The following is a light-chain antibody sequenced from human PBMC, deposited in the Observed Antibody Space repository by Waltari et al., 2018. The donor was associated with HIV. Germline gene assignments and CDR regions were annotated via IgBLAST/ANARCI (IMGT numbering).Light chain of an antibody. CDR3: QQYNSYPWT. CDR1: QSISSW. CDR2: KAS. Sequence: DIHMTQSPSTLSASVGDRFTITCRASQSISSWLAWYQQKPGKAPKLLSYKASSLESGVPSRFSGSGSGTEFTLTISSLQPDDFATYYCQQYNSYPWTFGQGTKVEIK. J-gene: IGKJ1*01. V-gene: IGKV1-5*03.